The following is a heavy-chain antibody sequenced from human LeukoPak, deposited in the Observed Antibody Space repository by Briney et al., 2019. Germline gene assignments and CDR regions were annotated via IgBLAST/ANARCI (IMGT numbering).Heavy chain of an antibody. V-gene: IGHV3-74*01. Sequence: PGGSLRLSCAASGFTFSSYWMHWVRQAPGKGLVWVSRINSDGSSTSYADSVKGRFTISRDNAKNTLYLQMNSLRAEDTAVYYCAAAPLSGYSGYERSNDAFDIWGQGTMVTVSS. CDR3: AAAPLSGYSGYERSNDAFDI. CDR2: INSDGSST. D-gene: IGHD5-12*01. J-gene: IGHJ3*02. CDR1: GFTFSSYW.